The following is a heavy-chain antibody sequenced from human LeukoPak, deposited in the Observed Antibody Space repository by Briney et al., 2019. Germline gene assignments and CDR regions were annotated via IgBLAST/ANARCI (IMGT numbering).Heavy chain of an antibody. CDR3: ARRAGAYSHPYDY. CDR2: IYSDNT. D-gene: IGHD4/OR15-4a*01. Sequence: GGSLRLSCTVSGFTVGSNSMSWVRQAPGKGLEWVSFIYSDNTHYSDSVKGRFTISRDNSKNTLYLQMNSLRADDTAVYYCARRAGAYSHPYDYWGQGTLVTVSS. J-gene: IGHJ4*02. V-gene: IGHV3-53*01. CDR1: GFTVGSNS.